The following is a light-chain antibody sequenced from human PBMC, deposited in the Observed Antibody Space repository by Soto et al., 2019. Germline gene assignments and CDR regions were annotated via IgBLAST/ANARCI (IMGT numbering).Light chain of an antibody. CDR2: GNS. V-gene: IGLV1-40*01. J-gene: IGLJ1*01. CDR1: SSNIGAGYD. Sequence: QSVLTQPPSVSGAPGQRVTISCTGSSSNIGAGYDVHWYQQFPGTAPKLLIYGNSNRPSGVPDRFSGSKSGTSASLAITGLQPEDEADYYCQSYDSSLSGVFGSGTKVTVL. CDR3: QSYDSSLSGV.